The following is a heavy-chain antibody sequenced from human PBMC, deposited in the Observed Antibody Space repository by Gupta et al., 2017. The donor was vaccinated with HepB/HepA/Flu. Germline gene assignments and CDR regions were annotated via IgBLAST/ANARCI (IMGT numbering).Heavy chain of an antibody. CDR1: GGSFSGYH. D-gene: IGHD1-14*01. V-gene: IGHV4-34*01. CDR3: ARRPDGNDY. CDR2: INHSGGT. Sequence: QVQLQQWGAGLLRPSETLSLTCGVYGGSFSGYHWSWIRQPPGKGLEWIGDINHSGGTNYNPSLKSRVTILVDTSKNQFTLKVNSVTAAETAVYYCARRPDGNDYWGQGTLVTVSS. J-gene: IGHJ4*02.